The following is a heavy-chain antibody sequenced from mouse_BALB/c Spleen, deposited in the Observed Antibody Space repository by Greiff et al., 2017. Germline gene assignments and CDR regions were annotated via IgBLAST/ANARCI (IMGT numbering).Heavy chain of an antibody. CDR2: ISSGGSYT. CDR1: GFTFSSYG. V-gene: IGHV5-6*01. CDR3: ARERTENFDY. D-gene: IGHD4-1*01. J-gene: IGHJ2*01. Sequence: EVMLVESGGDLVKPGGSLKLSCAASGFTFSSYGMSWVRQTPDKRLEWVATISSGGSYTYYPDSVKGRFTISRDNAKNTLYLQMSSLKSEDTAMYYCARERTENFDYWGQGTTLTVSS.